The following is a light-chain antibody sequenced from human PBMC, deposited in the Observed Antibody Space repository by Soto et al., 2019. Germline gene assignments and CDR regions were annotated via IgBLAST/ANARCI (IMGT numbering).Light chain of an antibody. CDR2: GAS. J-gene: IGKJ4*01. V-gene: IGKV1-9*01. CDR3: QQLTSYPLT. Sequence: DIQLTQSPSFLSASVGDTVTITCRASQGISRSLAWYQQKPGKAPKLLIYGASTLHSDVPSRFSGSGSGTEFTLTINSLQPEDFASYYCQQLTSYPLTFGGGAKVEIK. CDR1: QGISRS.